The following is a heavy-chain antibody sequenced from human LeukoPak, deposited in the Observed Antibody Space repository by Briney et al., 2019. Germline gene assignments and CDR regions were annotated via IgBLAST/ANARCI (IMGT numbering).Heavy chain of an antibody. CDR1: GFTFSSYA. V-gene: IGHV3-23*01. J-gene: IGHJ4*02. Sequence: GGSLRLPCAASGFTFSSYAMSWVRQAPGKGLEWVSAISDSGGSTYYADSVQGRFTISRDNSKNTLYLQMSSLRAEDTAVYYCARLMAVSGASYFDYWGQGTLVTVSS. D-gene: IGHD2-8*02. CDR2: ISDSGGST. CDR3: ARLMAVSGASYFDY.